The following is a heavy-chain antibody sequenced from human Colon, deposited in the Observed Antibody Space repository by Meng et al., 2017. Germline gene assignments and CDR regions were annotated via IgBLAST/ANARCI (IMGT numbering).Heavy chain of an antibody. J-gene: IGHJ4*02. V-gene: IGHV3-23*01. CDR2: ISDRGNQI. Sequence: GESLKISCATSGFTFTNYAMNWVRQAPGKGLEWVSGISDRGNQIHYADSVKGRFTISRDTSKNTLYLQMNSLRVDDTAVYYCGKRQRDGYNSRIDSWGQGTLVTVSS. CDR3: GKRQRDGYNSRIDS. D-gene: IGHD5-24*01. CDR1: GFTFTNYA.